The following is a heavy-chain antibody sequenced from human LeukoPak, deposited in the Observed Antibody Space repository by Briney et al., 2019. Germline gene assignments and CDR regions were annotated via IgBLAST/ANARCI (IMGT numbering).Heavy chain of an antibody. V-gene: IGHV3-23*01. CDR3: ARDLGGYYDSGDYQSYYFDY. CDR1: GFTFSSYA. J-gene: IGHJ4*02. D-gene: IGHD3-10*01. Sequence: GGSLRLSCAASGFTFSSYAMSWVRQAPGKGLEWVSAIGGSGGSTYYADSVKGRFTISRDNSKNTLYLQMNSLTTEDTALYYCARDLGGYYDSGDYQSYYFDYWGQGTLVTVSS. CDR2: IGGSGGST.